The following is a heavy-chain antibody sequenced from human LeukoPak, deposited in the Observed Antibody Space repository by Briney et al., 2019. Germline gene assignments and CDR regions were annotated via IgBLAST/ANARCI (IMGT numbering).Heavy chain of an antibody. D-gene: IGHD5-12*01. CDR2: IKSKTEGGTT. V-gene: IGHV3-15*01. Sequence: PGGSLRLSCAASGFIFSNAWMNWVRQAPGKGLEWVGRIKSKTEGGTTDYAAPAKGRFTISRDDSQNTVDLQISSLTAEDTAMYFCTTTYIVASTRKFGDYWGQGTLVVVSS. CDR1: GFIFSNAW. J-gene: IGHJ4*02. CDR3: TTTYIVASTRKFGDY.